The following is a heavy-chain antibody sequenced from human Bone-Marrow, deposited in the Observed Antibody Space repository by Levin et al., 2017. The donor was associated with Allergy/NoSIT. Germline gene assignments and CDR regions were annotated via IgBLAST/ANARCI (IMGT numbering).Heavy chain of an antibody. CDR3: SSGAAPEAVLFWFDA. CDR2: LSSDGQTT. V-gene: IGHV3-64*01. J-gene: IGHJ5*02. D-gene: IGHD6-13*01. Sequence: GGSLRLSCVADGFTLSNHAMHWVRQAPGKGLEYVSALSSDGQTTYYASSVKGRFTISRDTSKTTLYLQMASLRLEAVPVYFCSSGAAPEAVLFWFDARGPGTPVIVSS. CDR1: GFTLSNHA.